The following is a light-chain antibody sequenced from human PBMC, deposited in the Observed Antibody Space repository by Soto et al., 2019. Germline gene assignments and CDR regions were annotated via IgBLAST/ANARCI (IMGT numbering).Light chain of an antibody. J-gene: IGKJ3*01. CDR3: QQRIT. CDR2: DTS. V-gene: IGKV1-39*01. CDR1: QSIGFY. Sequence: DIQMTQPPSSLSASVGDRVTITCRASQSIGFYLNWYQQKPGKAPKLLIYDTSSLQSGVPSRFRGSASGTDFTLTISSLQPEDFATYYCQQRITFGPGTKVDIK.